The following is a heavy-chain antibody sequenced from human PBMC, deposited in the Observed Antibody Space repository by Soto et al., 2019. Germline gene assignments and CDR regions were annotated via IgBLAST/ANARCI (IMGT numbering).Heavy chain of an antibody. CDR1: GFTFSSYG. CDR3: ASNYYDNSGNPLIGY. CDR2: IWYDGRNK. Sequence: GGSLRLSCAASGFTFSSYGMHWVRQAPGKGLEWVAVIWYDGRNKYYADSVKGRFTISRDNSKNTLYLQMNSLRAEDTAVYYCASNYYDNSGNPLIGYWGQGTLVTVSS. D-gene: IGHD3-22*01. J-gene: IGHJ4*02. V-gene: IGHV3-33*03.